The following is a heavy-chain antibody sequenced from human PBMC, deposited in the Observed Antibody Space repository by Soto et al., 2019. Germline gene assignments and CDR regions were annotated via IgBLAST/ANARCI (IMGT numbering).Heavy chain of an antibody. CDR1: GYIFAKNY. CDR3: ARGQTIAAALSMDV. V-gene: IGHV1-46*01. J-gene: IGHJ6*02. Sequence: QVQLVQSGAEAKKPGASVRMSCKASGYIFAKNYMYWVRQAPGQGPEWMGLINPSDGSSINAQKSQGRLTITSATSTGTVYMDLSGLRPEDTAVYFCARGQTIAAALSMDVWGQGTTVIVSS. D-gene: IGHD6-13*01. CDR2: INPSDGSS.